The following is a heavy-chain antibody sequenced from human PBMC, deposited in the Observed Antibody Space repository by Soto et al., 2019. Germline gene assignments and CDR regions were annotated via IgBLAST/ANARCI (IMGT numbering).Heavy chain of an antibody. Sequence: QVQLVESGGGVVQPGRSLRLSCAASGFTFSSYGMHWVRQAPGKGLEWVAVISYDGSNKYYADSVKGRFTISRDNSKTTLYLQMNSLRAEDTAVYYCAKVGSERYYGSGSYWGTFDYWGQGTLVTVSS. CDR3: AKVGSERYYGSGSYWGTFDY. V-gene: IGHV3-30*18. J-gene: IGHJ4*02. CDR1: GFTFSSYG. D-gene: IGHD3-10*01. CDR2: ISYDGSNK.